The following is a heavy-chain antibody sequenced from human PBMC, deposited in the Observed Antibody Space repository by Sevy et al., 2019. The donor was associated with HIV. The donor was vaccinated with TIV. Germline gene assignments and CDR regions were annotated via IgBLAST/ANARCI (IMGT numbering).Heavy chain of an antibody. CDR1: GFTFSSYG. Sequence: GGSLRLSCAASGFTFSSYGMHWVRQAPGKGLEWVAVIWYDGSNKYYADSVKGRFTISRDNSKNTLYLQMNSLRAEDTAVYYCARSGIVVANPYLDYWGQGTLVTVSS. CDR3: ARSGIVVANPYLDY. J-gene: IGHJ4*02. D-gene: IGHD3-22*01. V-gene: IGHV3-33*01. CDR2: IWYDGSNK.